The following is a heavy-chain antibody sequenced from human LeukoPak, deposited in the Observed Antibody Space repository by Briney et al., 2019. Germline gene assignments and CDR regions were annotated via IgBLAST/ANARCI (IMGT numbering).Heavy chain of an antibody. CDR3: ARQQQLGGYRAHDAFDI. Sequence: GESLKISCKGSGYSFTSYWIGWVRQMPGKGLEWMGIIYPGDSDTRYSPSFQGQVTISADKSISTAYLQWSSLKASDTAMYYCARQQQLGGYRAHDAFDIWGQGTMVTVSS. D-gene: IGHD6-13*01. V-gene: IGHV5-51*01. CDR2: IYPGDSDT. CDR1: GYSFTSYW. J-gene: IGHJ3*02.